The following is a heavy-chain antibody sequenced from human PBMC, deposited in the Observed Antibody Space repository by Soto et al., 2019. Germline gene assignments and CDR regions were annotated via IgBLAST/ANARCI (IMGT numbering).Heavy chain of an antibody. V-gene: IGHV3-48*02. CDR2: ISSSSSTI. J-gene: IGHJ5*02. Sequence: EVQLVEPGGGLVQPGGSLRLSCAASGFTFSSYSMNWVRQAPGKGLEWGSYISSSSSTIYYANSVKGRFTISRDNAKNSLHRQRNSLRERATAGFYSARVGARLNWFDPGAQGTLVTVSS. CDR3: ARVGARLNWFDP. CDR1: GFTFSSYS.